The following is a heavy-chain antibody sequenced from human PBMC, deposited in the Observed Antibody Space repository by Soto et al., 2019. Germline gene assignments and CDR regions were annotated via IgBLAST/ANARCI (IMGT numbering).Heavy chain of an antibody. D-gene: IGHD7-27*01. J-gene: IGHJ6*03. V-gene: IGHV1-3*01. CDR1: GYTFTNYA. Sequence: ASVKVSCKASGYTFTNYAMHWVRQAPGQRLEWMGWINAGNGNTKYSEKFQGRVTITRDTSASTAYMELSSLRSEDTAMYYCARDPGDPPYYMDAWGKGTTVTVSS. CDR2: INAGNGNT. CDR3: ARDPGDPPYYMDA.